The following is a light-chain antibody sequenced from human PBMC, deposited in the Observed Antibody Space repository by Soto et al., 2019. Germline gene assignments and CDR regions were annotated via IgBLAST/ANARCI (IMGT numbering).Light chain of an antibody. Sequence: IQLTQSPSSLSASVGDRVTITCRASQGISSYLAWYQQKPGKAPKLLIYAASTLQSGVPSRFSGSGSGTDFTLTISRLEPEDFAVYYCQQYGSSRITFGQGTRLEI. V-gene: IGKV1-9*01. CDR1: QGISSY. CDR2: AAS. CDR3: QQYGSSRIT. J-gene: IGKJ5*01.